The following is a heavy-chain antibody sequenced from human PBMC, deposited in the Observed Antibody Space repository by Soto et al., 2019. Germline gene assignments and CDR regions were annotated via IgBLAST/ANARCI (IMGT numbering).Heavy chain of an antibody. D-gene: IGHD1-1*01. J-gene: IGHJ6*02. Sequence: GGSLRLSCAAAGLAFSSYAMSWVLQAPGNGLEWVSAISGSGGSTYYADSVKGRFTISRDNSKNTLYLQMNSMRAEDTAVYYCAKDRYQGHRGSRYYYYYYGMDVWGQGTTVTVYS. CDR1: GLAFSSYA. CDR2: ISGSGGST. CDR3: AKDRYQGHRGSRYYYYYYGMDV. V-gene: IGHV3-23*01.